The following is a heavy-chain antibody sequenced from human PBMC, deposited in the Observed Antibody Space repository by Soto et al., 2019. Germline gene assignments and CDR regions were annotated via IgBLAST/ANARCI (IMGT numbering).Heavy chain of an antibody. D-gene: IGHD2-21*02. CDR3: ARTSLAYCGGACYHFDY. Sequence: QVQLQESGPGLVKPSGTLSLTCAVSGGSISSSNWWSWVRQPPGKGLEWIGEIYHSGSTNYSPSLQIRVTISVDKSNNQFSLTLSSVTAADTAVYYCARTSLAYCGGACYHFDYWGQGTLVTVSS. CDR2: IYHSGST. V-gene: IGHV4-4*02. CDR1: GGSISSSNW. J-gene: IGHJ4*02.